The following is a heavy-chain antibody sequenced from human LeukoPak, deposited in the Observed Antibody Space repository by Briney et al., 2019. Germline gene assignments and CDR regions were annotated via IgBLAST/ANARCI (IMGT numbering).Heavy chain of an antibody. D-gene: IGHD4-17*01. CDR3: ARHDGD. V-gene: IGHV4-34*01. J-gene: IGHJ4*02. CDR2: INHSGST. Sequence: SSETLSLTCAVYGGSFSGYYWSWIRQPPGKGLEWIGEINHSGSTNYNPSLKSRVTISIDTSKNQFSLKLSSVTAADTAVYYCARHDGDWGQGILVTVSS. CDR1: GGSFSGYY.